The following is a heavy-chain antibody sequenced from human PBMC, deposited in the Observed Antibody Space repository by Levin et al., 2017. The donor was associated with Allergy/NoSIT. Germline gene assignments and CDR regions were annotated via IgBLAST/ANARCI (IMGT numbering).Heavy chain of an antibody. Sequence: SETLSLTCTVSGGSISSYYWSWIRQPPGKGLEWIGYIYYSGSTNYNPSLKSRVTISVDTSKNQFSLKLSSVTAADTAVYYCARSDTVTPRHWYFDLWGRGTLVTVSS. CDR3: ARSDTVTPRHWYFDL. J-gene: IGHJ2*01. CDR1: GGSISSYY. V-gene: IGHV4-59*01. D-gene: IGHD4-17*01. CDR2: IYYSGST.